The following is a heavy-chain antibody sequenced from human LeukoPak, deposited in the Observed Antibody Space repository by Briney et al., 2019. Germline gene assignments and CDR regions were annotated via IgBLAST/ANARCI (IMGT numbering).Heavy chain of an antibody. D-gene: IGHD2-21*01. CDR1: GVSFSGNY. Sequence: SETLSLTCAVYGVSFSGNYWALIRQTPGRGLEWIGESSPTGDITGYNPSLKGRATIPVDSSKNQFSLKLTSVAAADTGVYYCARVPDFIARPCDSWGPGTLVTVSS. V-gene: IGHV4-34*01. CDR3: ARVPDFIARPCDS. CDR2: SSPTGDIT. J-gene: IGHJ4*02.